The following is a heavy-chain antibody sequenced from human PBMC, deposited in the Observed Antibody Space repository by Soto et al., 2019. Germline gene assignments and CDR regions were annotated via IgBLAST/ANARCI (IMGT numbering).Heavy chain of an antibody. CDR2: IYYSGST. V-gene: IGHV4-59*01. Sequence: SETLSLTCTVSGGSISSYYWSWIRQPPGKGLEWIGYIYYSGSTNYNPSLKSRVTISVDTSKNQFSLKLSSVTAADTAVYYCAREREVRCSSTSCYSGYYYYMDVWGKGTTVTVSS. D-gene: IGHD2-2*02. CDR3: AREREVRCSSTSCYSGYYYYMDV. J-gene: IGHJ6*03. CDR1: GGSISSYY.